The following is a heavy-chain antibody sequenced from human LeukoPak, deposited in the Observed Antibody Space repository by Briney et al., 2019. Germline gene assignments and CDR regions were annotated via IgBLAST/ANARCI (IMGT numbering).Heavy chain of an antibody. D-gene: IGHD3-10*01. J-gene: IGHJ4*02. Sequence: GGSLRLSCAASGFAFSSYGMHWVRQAPGKGLEWVAVISYDGSNKYYADSVKGRFTISRDNSKNTLYLQMNSLRAEDTAVYYCANVGGSGSYDYWGQGTLVTVSS. CDR1: GFAFSSYG. CDR2: ISYDGSNK. CDR3: ANVGGSGSYDY. V-gene: IGHV3-30*18.